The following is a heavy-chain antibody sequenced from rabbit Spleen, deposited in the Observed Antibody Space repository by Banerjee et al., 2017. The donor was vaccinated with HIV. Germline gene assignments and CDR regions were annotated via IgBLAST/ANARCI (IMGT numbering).Heavy chain of an antibody. Sequence: EESGGGLVKPGGTLTLTCKASGFSLFSYWMCWVRQAPGKGLELIGCIYAGDGSTDYANWVNGRFTISKTSSTVDLKMTSLTAADTATYFCARDTWHFKLWGQGTLVTVS. J-gene: IGHJ4*01. V-gene: IGHV1S42*01. D-gene: IGHD3-1*01. CDR1: GFSLFSYW. CDR2: IYAGDGST. CDR3: ARDTWHFKL.